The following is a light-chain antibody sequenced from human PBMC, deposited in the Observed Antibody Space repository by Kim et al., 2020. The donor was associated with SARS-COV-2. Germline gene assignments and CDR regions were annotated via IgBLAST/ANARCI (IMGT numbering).Light chain of an antibody. Sequence: SSELTQDPAVSAALGQTVRITCQGDSLRSYYASWYQQKPGQAPVLVIYGKNNRPSGIPDRFSGSSSGNTTSLTITGAQAEDEADYYSNSRDSSGKHVVFG. CDR2: GKN. J-gene: IGLJ2*01. V-gene: IGLV3-19*01. CDR3: NSRDSSGKHVV. CDR1: SLRSYY.